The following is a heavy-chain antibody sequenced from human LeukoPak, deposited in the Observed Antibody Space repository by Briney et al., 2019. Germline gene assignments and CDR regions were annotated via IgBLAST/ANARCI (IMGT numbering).Heavy chain of an antibody. Sequence: GGSLSLSCAASGFTFGNAWMTWVRQAPGKGLEWVGRIKSKSAGGTTDYAAPVKGRFTISRDESKNMLYLQMNSLKTEDTAVYYCTTGRHYDSSGYYQVYQYWGQGTLVTVSS. CDR1: GFTFGNAW. V-gene: IGHV3-15*01. D-gene: IGHD3-22*01. CDR3: TTGRHYDSSGYYQVYQY. CDR2: IKSKSAGGTT. J-gene: IGHJ1*01.